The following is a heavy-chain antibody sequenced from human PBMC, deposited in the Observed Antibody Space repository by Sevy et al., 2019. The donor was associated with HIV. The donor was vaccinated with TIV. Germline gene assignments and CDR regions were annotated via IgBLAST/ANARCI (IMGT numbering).Heavy chain of an antibody. CDR2: IRYDGSNK. J-gene: IGHJ6*03. D-gene: IGHD1-7*01. Sequence: GGSLRLSCAASGFTFSSYGMHWVRQAPGKGLEWVAFIRYDGSNKYYADSVKGRFTISRDNSKNTLYLQMNSLRAEDTAVYYCAKDPAGRTTLYYYYSLDVWGKGTTVTVSS. CDR3: AKDPAGRTTLYYYYSLDV. V-gene: IGHV3-30*02. CDR1: GFTFSSYG.